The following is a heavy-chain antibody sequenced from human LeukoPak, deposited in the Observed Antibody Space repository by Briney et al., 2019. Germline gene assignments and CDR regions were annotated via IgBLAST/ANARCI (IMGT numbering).Heavy chain of an antibody. CDR3: ARASTTYDWTGAFDI. V-gene: IGHV4-39*07. D-gene: IGHD3-3*01. CDR1: GGSINSGDYY. J-gene: IGHJ3*02. Sequence: SETLSLTCTVSGGSINSGDYYWGWIRQPPGKGLEWIGSIYYSGNTYYNPSLKSRVTISADTSKNQFSLKLTSVTAADTAVYYCARASTTYDWTGAFDIWGQGTLVTVSS. CDR2: IYYSGNT.